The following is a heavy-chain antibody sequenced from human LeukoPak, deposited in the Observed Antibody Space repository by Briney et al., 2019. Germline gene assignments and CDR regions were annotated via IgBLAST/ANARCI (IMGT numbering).Heavy chain of an antibody. V-gene: IGHV1-69*13. Sequence: AATVKVSCKASGGTFSSYAISWVRQAPGQGLEWMGGIIPIFGTANYAQKFQGRVTITADESTSTAYMELSSLRSEDTAVYYCARDPELWWWGYFDYWGQGTLVTVSS. J-gene: IGHJ4*02. CDR2: IIPIFGTA. CDR1: GGTFSSYA. CDR3: ARDPELWWWGYFDY. D-gene: IGHD2-21*01.